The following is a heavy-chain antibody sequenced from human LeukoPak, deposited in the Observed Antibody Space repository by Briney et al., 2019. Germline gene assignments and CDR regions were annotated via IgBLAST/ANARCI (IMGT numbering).Heavy chain of an antibody. J-gene: IGHJ6*02. CDR1: GGSISSYY. V-gene: IGHV4-59*01. CDR2: IYYSGST. CDR3: ARVRYSSGWYRPSYYYGMDV. D-gene: IGHD6-19*01. Sequence: SETLSPTCTVSGGSISSYYWSWIRQPPGKGLEWIGYIYYSGSTNYNPSLKSRVTISVDTSKNQFSLKLSSVTAADTAVYYCARVRYSSGWYRPSYYYGMDVWGQGTTVTVSS.